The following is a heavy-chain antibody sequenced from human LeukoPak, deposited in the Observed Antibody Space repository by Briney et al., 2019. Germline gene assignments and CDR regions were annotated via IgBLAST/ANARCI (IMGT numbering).Heavy chain of an antibody. D-gene: IGHD2/OR15-2a*01. Sequence: GGSLRLSCAASGFTFSDYSMSWIRQAPGKGLEWVSAISGSGGSTYYADSVKGRFTISRDNSKNTLYLQMNSLRAEDTAVYYCAKDSPSMEADPWGQGTLVTVSS. J-gene: IGHJ5*02. V-gene: IGHV3-23*01. CDR3: AKDSPSMEADP. CDR2: ISGSGGST. CDR1: GFTFSDYS.